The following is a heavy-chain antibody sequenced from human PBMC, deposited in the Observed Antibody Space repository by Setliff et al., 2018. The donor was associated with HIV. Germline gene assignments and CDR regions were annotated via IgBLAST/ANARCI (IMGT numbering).Heavy chain of an antibody. CDR1: GGTFSSYA. CDR3: ARVGQQLALDY. CDR2: ILPIFGTA. Sequence: SVKVSCKASGGTFSSYAISWVRQAPGQGLEWMGGILPIFGTANYAQKFQGRVTITADESTSTAYMELSRLRSEDTAVYYCARVGQQLALDYWGQGTLVTSPQ. V-gene: IGHV1-69*13. D-gene: IGHD6-13*01. J-gene: IGHJ4*02.